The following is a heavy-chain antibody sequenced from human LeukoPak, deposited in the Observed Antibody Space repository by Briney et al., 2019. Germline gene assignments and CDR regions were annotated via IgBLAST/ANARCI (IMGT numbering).Heavy chain of an antibody. Sequence: SETLSLTCTVSGGSISSYYWSWIRQPPGKGLEWIGYIYYSRSTNYNPSLKSRVTISVDTSKNQFSLKLSSVTAADTAVYYCARQLGSYFDYWGQGTLVTVSS. D-gene: IGHD7-27*01. CDR1: GGSISSYY. V-gene: IGHV4-59*01. CDR2: IYYSRST. CDR3: ARQLGSYFDY. J-gene: IGHJ4*02.